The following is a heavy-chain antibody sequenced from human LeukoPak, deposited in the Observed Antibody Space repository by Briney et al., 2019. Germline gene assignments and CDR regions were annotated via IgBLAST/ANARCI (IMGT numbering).Heavy chain of an antibody. J-gene: IGHJ4*02. Sequence: SETLSLTCTVSGGSVSSGNYYRTWIRQPAGKGLEWIGRIYTSGSTNYNPSLKSRVTISIDASKNQFSLRLSSVTAADTAVYYCTKGGELMNYWGQGTLVTVSS. CDR1: GGSVSSGNYY. CDR3: TKGGELMNY. D-gene: IGHD1-26*01. CDR2: IYTSGST. V-gene: IGHV4-61*02.